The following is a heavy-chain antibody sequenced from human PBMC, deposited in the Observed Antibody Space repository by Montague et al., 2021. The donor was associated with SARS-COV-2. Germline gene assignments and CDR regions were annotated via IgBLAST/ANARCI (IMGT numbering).Heavy chain of an antibody. CDR3: ARGRSGSYFRYYDY. CDR1: GDSVVDLTRR. Sequence: CAISGDSVVDLTRRSDELTYYLQSPFELVCRLQYRTKWLNDYALFVKSRITITPDTSKNQSSLHLNSVTPEDTAVYYCARGRSGSYFRYYDYLGQGTLVTVSA. V-gene: IGHV6-1*01. CDR2: LQYRTKWLN. D-gene: IGHD1-26*01. J-gene: IGHJ4*02.